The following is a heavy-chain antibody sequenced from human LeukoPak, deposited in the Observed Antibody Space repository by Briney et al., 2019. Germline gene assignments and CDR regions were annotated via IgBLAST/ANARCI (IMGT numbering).Heavy chain of an antibody. Sequence: SETLSLTCTVSGGSISSYYWSWIRQPPGKGLEWIGYIYYSGSTNYNPSPKSRVTISVDTSKNQFSLELSSVTAADTAVYYCARDHVSSSSDNWFDPWGQGTLVTVSS. CDR1: GGSISSYY. J-gene: IGHJ5*02. CDR3: ARDHVSSSSDNWFDP. CDR2: IYYSGST. D-gene: IGHD6-6*01. V-gene: IGHV4-59*01.